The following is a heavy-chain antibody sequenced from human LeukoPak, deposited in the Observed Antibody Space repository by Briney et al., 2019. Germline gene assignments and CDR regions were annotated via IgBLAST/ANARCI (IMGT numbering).Heavy chain of an antibody. V-gene: IGHV4-34*01. D-gene: IGHD5-18*01. CDR1: GGSFSGYY. Sequence: PSETLSLTCAVYGGSFSGYYWSWIRQPPGKGLEWIGEINHSGSTNYNPSLKSRVTISVDTSKNQFSLKLSSVTAADTAVYYCARRRRVDTALGYWGQGTLVTVPS. CDR2: INHSGST. J-gene: IGHJ4*02. CDR3: ARRRRVDTALGY.